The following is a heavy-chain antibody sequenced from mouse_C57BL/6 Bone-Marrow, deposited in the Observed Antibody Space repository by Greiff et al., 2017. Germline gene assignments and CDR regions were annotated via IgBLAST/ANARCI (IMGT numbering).Heavy chain of an antibody. V-gene: IGHV5-9-1*02. J-gene: IGHJ4*01. Sequence: EVQLVESGEGLVKPGGSLKLSCAASGFTFSSYAMSWVRQTPEKRLEWVAYISSGGDYIYYADTVKGRFTISSNNTRNTLYLQRSSLKGEDTAMYYCTRPFYAMDYWGQGTSVTVAS. CDR3: TRPFYAMDY. CDR2: ISSGGDYI. CDR1: GFTFSSYA.